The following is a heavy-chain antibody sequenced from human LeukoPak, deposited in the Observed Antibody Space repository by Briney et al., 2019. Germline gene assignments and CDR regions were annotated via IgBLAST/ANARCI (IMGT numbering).Heavy chain of an antibody. V-gene: IGHV4-39*01. J-gene: IGHJ3*02. Sequence: SETLSLTCTVSGGSISSSSFYWGWIRQPPGKGLEWIGSIYYSGSTYYNPSLKSRVTISVDTSKNQFSLKLSSVTAADTAVYYCASCYYYDSSGYYYKAFDIWGQGTMVTVSS. D-gene: IGHD3-22*01. CDR2: IYYSGST. CDR1: GGSISSSSFY. CDR3: ASCYYYDSSGYYYKAFDI.